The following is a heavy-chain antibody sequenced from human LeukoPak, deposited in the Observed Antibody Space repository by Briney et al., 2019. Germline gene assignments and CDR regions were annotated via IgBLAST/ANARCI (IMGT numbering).Heavy chain of an antibody. CDR1: GGSISSGSYY. J-gene: IGHJ3*02. Sequence: SETLSLTCTVSGGSISSGSYYWSWIRQPAGKGLEWIGRIYTSGSTNYNPSLKSRVTISVDTSKNQFSLKLSSVTAADTAVYYCAREIAHDNPQTQRKDIVVVPAAIRDDAFDIWGQGTMVTVSS. CDR2: IYTSGST. V-gene: IGHV4-61*02. CDR3: AREIAHDNPQTQRKDIVVVPAAIRDDAFDI. D-gene: IGHD2-2*02.